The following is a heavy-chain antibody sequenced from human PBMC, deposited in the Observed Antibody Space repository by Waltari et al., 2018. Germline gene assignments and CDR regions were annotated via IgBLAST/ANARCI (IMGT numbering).Heavy chain of an antibody. CDR2: ISYDGSDK. CDR1: GLTYG. Sequence: QLQLVESGGGVVQPGRSLRLSCAVPGLTYGMRWVRQAPGKGLEWVALISYDGSDKYYVDSVMGRFTISRDNTKKMLYLDMNSLRAEDTAMYYCARDVVGGPVDWGQGTLVIVSS. J-gene: IGHJ4*02. D-gene: IGHD2-21*01. CDR3: ARDVVGGPVD. V-gene: IGHV3-30*04.